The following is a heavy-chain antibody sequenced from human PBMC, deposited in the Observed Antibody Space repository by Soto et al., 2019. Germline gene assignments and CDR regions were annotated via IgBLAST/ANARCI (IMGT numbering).Heavy chain of an antibody. J-gene: IGHJ4*02. D-gene: IGHD3-16*01. CDR1: GGYISSGGYC. Sequence: LLPLCLTCTVSGGYISSGGYCRSLIRQPPGKGLEWIGYIYYSGSTYYNPSLKSRVTISVDTSKNQFSLKLSSVTAADTAVYYCARDREGALDYWGQGTRVTVS. CDR2: IYYSGST. CDR3: ARDREGALDY. V-gene: IGHV4-30-4*01.